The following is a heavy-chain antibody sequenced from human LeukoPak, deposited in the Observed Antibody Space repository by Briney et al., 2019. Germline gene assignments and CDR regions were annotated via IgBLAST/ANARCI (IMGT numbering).Heavy chain of an antibody. D-gene: IGHD1-26*01. CDR3: ARQGGSYKNWFDP. CDR2: IYHSGST. Sequence: SETLSLTCTVSGGSISSGDYYWGWIRQPPGKGLEWIGSIYHSGSTYYNPSLKSRVTISVDTSKNQFSLKLSSVTAADTAVYYCARQGGSYKNWFDPWGQGTLVTVSS. V-gene: IGHV4-39*01. CDR1: GGSISSGDYY. J-gene: IGHJ5*02.